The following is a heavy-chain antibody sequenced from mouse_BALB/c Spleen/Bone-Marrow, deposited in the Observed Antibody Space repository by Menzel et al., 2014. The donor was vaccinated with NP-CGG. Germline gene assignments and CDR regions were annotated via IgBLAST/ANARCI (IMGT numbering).Heavy chain of an antibody. Sequence: VQLVESGAELAKPGASVKMSCKASGYTFTSYWMHWVKQRPGQGLEWIGYINPSTGYTEYNQKFKDKATLTADKSSGTAYMQLSSLTSEDSAVYYCARMGVWGWGQGTSVTVSS. V-gene: IGHV1-7*01. CDR3: ARMGVWG. CDR1: GYTFTSYW. J-gene: IGHJ4*01. CDR2: INPSTGYT. D-gene: IGHD2-10*02.